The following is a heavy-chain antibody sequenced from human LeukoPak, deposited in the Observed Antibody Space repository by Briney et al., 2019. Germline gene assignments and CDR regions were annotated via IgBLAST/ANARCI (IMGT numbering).Heavy chain of an antibody. CDR1: GGSISGYY. Sequence: SETLSLTCTVSGGSISGYYWSWIRQPPGKGLEWIGYIYYTGITNYNPSLKSRVTISVDTSKNQFSLKLSSVTAADTAVYYCARWDYYGSGSRRLDYWGQGTLVTVSS. J-gene: IGHJ4*02. CDR3: ARWDYYGSGSRRLDY. CDR2: IYYTGIT. D-gene: IGHD3-10*01. V-gene: IGHV4-59*08.